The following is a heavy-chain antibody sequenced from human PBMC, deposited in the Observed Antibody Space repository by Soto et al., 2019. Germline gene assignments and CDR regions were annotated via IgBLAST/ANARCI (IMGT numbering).Heavy chain of an antibody. Sequence: QVTLKESGPVLVKPTETLTLTCTVSGFSLSNARMGVSWIRQPPGKALEWLAHIFSNDEKSYSTSLKSRLTISKDTSKSQVVLTMTNMDPVDTATYYCARIPEVGATLRRTDTFDYWGQGTLVTVSS. V-gene: IGHV2-26*01. D-gene: IGHD1-26*01. CDR3: ARIPEVGATLRRTDTFDY. CDR2: IFSNDEK. J-gene: IGHJ4*02. CDR1: GFSLSNARMG.